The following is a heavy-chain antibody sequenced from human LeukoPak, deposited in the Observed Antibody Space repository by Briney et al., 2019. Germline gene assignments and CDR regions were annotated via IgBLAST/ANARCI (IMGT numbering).Heavy chain of an antibody. D-gene: IGHD3-22*01. J-gene: IGHJ4*02. CDR2: IYTSGST. CDR3: ARDKYYYDSSGYYYFNY. V-gene: IGHV4-4*07. CDR1: GGSISSYY. Sequence: SETLSLTCTVSGGSISSYYWSWIRQPAGKGLEWIGRIYTSGSTNYNPSLKSRVTMSVDTSKNQFSLKLSSVTAADTAVYYCARDKYYYDSSGYYYFNYWGQGTLVTVSS.